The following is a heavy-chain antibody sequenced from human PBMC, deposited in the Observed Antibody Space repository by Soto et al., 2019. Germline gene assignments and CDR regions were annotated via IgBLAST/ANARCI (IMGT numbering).Heavy chain of an antibody. J-gene: IGHJ5*02. CDR1: GGSISSYY. D-gene: IGHD4-17*01. CDR2: IYYSGST. Sequence: ASETLSLTCTVSGGSISSYYWSWIRQPPGKGLEWIGYIYYSGSTNYNPSLKSRVTISVDTSKNQFSLKLSSVTAADTAVYYCARVTPHEGTATTPAWFDTSGPGSLVAV. CDR3: ARVTPHEGTATTPAWFDT. V-gene: IGHV4-59*01.